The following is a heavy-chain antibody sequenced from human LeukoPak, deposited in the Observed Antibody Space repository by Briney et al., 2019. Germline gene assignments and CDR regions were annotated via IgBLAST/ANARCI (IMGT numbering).Heavy chain of an antibody. CDR1: GYTFTSYG. CDR2: ISAYNGNT. V-gene: IGHV1-18*01. CDR3: ARDSGSYPRHYYYGMDV. J-gene: IGHJ6*02. D-gene: IGHD1-26*01. Sequence: ASVKVSCKASGYTFTSYGISWERQAPGQGLEWMGWISAYNGNTNYAQKLQGRVTMTTDTSTSTAYMELRSLRSDDTAVYYCARDSGSYPRHYYYGMDVWGQGTTVTVSS.